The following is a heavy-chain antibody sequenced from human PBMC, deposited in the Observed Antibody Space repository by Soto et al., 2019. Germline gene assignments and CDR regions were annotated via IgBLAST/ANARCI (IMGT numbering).Heavy chain of an antibody. Sequence: QVQLVESGGGVVQPGTSLIISCVGSGFTFSTYAMHWVRQAPGKGLQWVSVITSDGSKKYSADSVKGRFIISRDNYKNTLYLQMNTLRTEDTDVYYCARTVASAGPDAFDIWGQGTVLTVSS. CDR3: ARTVASAGPDAFDI. V-gene: IGHV3-30-3*01. CDR2: ITSDGSKK. D-gene: IGHD6-13*01. CDR1: GFTFSTYA. J-gene: IGHJ3*02.